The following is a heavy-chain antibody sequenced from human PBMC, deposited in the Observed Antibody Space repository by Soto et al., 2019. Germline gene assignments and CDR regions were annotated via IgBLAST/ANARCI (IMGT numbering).Heavy chain of an antibody. CDR3: ARGGLRQIDY. D-gene: IGHD3-16*01. CDR1: GGSIGSYY. Sequence: QVQLQESGPGLVKPSETLSLTCSVSGGSIGSYYWSWIRQPPGKGLEWSGYIYYSGSTNYNPSLKGRVTISVDTSKNQFSMKLSSVTAAETALYYCARGGLRQIDYWGQGTLVTVSS. J-gene: IGHJ4*02. CDR2: IYYSGST. V-gene: IGHV4-59*08.